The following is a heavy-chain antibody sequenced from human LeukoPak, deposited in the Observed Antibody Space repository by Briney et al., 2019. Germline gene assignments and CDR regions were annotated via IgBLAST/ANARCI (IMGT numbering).Heavy chain of an antibody. CDR2: INTSGGST. CDR3: AQESRAVAGTFDY. CDR1: GYTFTSYY. V-gene: IGHV1-46*01. D-gene: IGHD6-19*01. J-gene: IGHJ4*02. Sequence: GASVKVSCKASGYTFTSYYMHWVRQAPGQGLEWMGIINTSGGSTSYAQKFQGRVTMTRDTSTSTVYMELSSLRSEDTAVYYCAQESRAVAGTFDYWGQGTLVTVSS.